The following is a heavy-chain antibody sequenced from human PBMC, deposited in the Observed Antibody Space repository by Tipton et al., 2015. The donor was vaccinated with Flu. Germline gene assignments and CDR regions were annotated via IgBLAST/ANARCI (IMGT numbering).Heavy chain of an antibody. J-gene: IGHJ5*01. CDR2: VFYSGGT. D-gene: IGHD1-26*01. Sequence: GLVKPSETLSLTCTVSGGSISSYYWSWIRQPPGREPEWIGYVFYSGGTLYNPSLENRVTISVDTSKSQFSLKMTSLTAPDTAVYYCARGALYKYDSWGQGLLVTVSS. V-gene: IGHV4-59*08. CDR1: GGSISSYY. CDR3: ARGALYKYDS.